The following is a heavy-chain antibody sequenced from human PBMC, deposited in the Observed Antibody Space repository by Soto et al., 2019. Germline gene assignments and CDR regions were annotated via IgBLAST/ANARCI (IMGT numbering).Heavy chain of an antibody. CDR3: ARDTIVVVPAAGSNYYYYYGMDV. V-gene: IGHV1-18*01. J-gene: IGHJ6*02. Sequence: QVQLVQSGAEVKKPGASVKVSCKASGYTFTSYGISWVRQAPGQGLECMGWISAYNGNTNYAQKLQGRVTMTTDTSTSTAYMELRSLRSDDTAVYYCARDTIVVVPAAGSNYYYYYGMDVWGQGTTVTVSS. CDR2: ISAYNGNT. CDR1: GYTFTSYG. D-gene: IGHD2-2*01.